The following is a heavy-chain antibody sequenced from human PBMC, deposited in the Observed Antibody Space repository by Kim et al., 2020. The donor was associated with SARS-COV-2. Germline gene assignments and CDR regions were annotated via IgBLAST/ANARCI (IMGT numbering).Heavy chain of an antibody. CDR1: GGTFSSYA. CDR2: IIPIFGTA. CDR3: ARSYGDYGGYYFDY. D-gene: IGHD4-17*01. V-gene: IGHV1-69*13. J-gene: IGHJ4*02. Sequence: SVKVSCKASGGTFSSYAISWVRQAPGQGLEWMGGIIPIFGTANYAQKFQGRVTINADESTSTAYMELSSLRSEDTAVYYCARSYGDYGGYYFDYWGQGTLVTVSS.